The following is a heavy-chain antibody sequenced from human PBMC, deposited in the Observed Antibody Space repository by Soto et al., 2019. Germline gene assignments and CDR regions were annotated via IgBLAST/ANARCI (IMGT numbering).Heavy chain of an antibody. J-gene: IGHJ6*02. CDR2: IIPIFGTA. D-gene: IGHD5-18*01. Sequence: QVQLVQSGAEVKKPGSSVKVSCKASGGTFSSYAISWVRQAPGQGLEWMGGIIPIFGTANYAQKFQGRVKITADESTSTAYMELSSLRSEDTAVYYCARGMGDVDTAMVNVYYYGMDVWGQGTTVTVSS. CDR1: GGTFSSYA. CDR3: ARGMGDVDTAMVNVYYYGMDV. V-gene: IGHV1-69*01.